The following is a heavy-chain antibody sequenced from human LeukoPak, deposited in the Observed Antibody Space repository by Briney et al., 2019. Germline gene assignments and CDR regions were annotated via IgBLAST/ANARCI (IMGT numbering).Heavy chain of an antibody. CDR2: FKADGGET. V-gene: IGHV1-24*01. CDR1: GYTLTELS. J-gene: IGHJ5*02. Sequence: ASVKLSCKVSGYTLTELSMHWVRQAPGKGLERTGGFKADGGETIYAQKFQGRVTMTEDTSTDTAYMELSSLRSEDTAVYYCATRRPPTSIVVVPAAIGWFDPWGQGTLVIVSS. CDR3: ATRRPPTSIVVVPAAIGWFDP. D-gene: IGHD2-2*02.